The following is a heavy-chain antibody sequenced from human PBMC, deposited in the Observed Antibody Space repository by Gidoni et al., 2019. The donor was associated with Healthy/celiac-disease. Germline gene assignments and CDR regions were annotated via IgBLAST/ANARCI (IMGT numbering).Heavy chain of an antibody. CDR1: GFMFSSYA. V-gene: IGHV3-64*01. D-gene: IGHD4-17*01. CDR2: ISSNGGRT. Sequence: EVQLVESGGGLVQPGGSLRLSCAASGFMFSSYAMHWVRQAPGKGLEYVSAISSNGGRTYYANSVKGRFTISRDNSKNTLYLQMGSLRAEDMAVYYCARDVVGTQMTTVVTSPDYWGQGTLVTVSS. CDR3: ARDVVGTQMTTVVTSPDY. J-gene: IGHJ4*02.